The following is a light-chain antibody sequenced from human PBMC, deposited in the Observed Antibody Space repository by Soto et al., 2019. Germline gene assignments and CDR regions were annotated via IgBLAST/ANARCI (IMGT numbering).Light chain of an antibody. CDR3: HQYNNWPPWT. V-gene: IGKV3-15*01. Sequence: IVMTQSPATLSVSPVERATLSCMASRGISSNLAWYQQKPGQAPRLLIYDASTRATGIPARFSGSGSGTEFTLTISSLQSEDFAVYYCHQYNNWPPWTFGQGTKVDI. J-gene: IGKJ1*01. CDR2: DAS. CDR1: RGISSN.